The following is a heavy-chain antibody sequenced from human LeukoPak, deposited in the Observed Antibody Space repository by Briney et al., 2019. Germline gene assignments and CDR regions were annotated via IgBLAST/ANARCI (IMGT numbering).Heavy chain of an antibody. J-gene: IGHJ4*02. Sequence: GGSLRLSCAASALTFSRYGMHWVRQAPGKGLEWVTFKGRFTISRDNSKNTLYLQMNSLRAEDTAVYYCAKEIWPTVTIPGRTYFDYWGQGALVTVSS. CDR3: AKEIWPTVTIPGRTYFDY. V-gene: IGHV3-30*02. D-gene: IGHD4-17*01. CDR1: ALTFSRYG.